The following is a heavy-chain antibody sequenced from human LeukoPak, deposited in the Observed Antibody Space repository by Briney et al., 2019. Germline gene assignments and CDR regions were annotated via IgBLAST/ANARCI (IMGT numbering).Heavy chain of an antibody. CDR1: GYTFTSYD. J-gene: IGHJ3*02. CDR2: INPNSGGT. V-gene: IGHV1-2*02. Sequence: ASVKVSCKASGYTFTSYDINWVRQAPGQGLEWMGWINPNSGGTNYAQKFQGRVTMTRDTSISTAYMELSRLRSDDTAVYYCARAGGWYHDAFDIWGQGTMVTVSS. CDR3: ARAGGWYHDAFDI. D-gene: IGHD6-19*01.